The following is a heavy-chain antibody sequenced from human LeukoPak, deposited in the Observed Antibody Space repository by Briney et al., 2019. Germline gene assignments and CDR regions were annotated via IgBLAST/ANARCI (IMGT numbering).Heavy chain of an antibody. J-gene: IGHJ3*02. V-gene: IGHV4-4*02. CDR2: IYHSGST. Sequence: EPSETLSLTCAVSGGSISSSNWWSWVRQPPGKGLEWIGEIYHSGSTNYNPSLKSRVTISVDKSKNQFSLKLSSVTAADTAVYYCARDTGNTAMITEAFDIWGQGTMVTVSS. CDR3: ARDTGNTAMITEAFDI. D-gene: IGHD5-18*01. CDR1: GGSISSSNW.